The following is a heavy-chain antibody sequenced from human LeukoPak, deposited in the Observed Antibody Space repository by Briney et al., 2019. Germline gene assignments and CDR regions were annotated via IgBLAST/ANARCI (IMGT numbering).Heavy chain of an antibody. CDR2: MNPNIGNT. Sequence: GASVKVSCKASGFTFTGYDINWVRQASGQGLEWMGWMNPNIGNTGYAQKFQGRVTMTRDTSISTAYMELRGLRSEDTAVYYCVRDGEGAAISVNYWFDPWGQGTLVTVSS. V-gene: IGHV1-8*01. D-gene: IGHD2-2*02. CDR1: GFTFTGYD. CDR3: VRDGEGAAISVNYWFDP. J-gene: IGHJ5*02.